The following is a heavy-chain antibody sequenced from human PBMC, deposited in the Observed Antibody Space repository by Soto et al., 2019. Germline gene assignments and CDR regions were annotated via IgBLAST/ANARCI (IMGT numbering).Heavy chain of an antibody. CDR3: ARSDPYTGNFDS. V-gene: IGHV4-39*01. Sequence: SETLSLTCAVSGGSISSSSYFWGWIRQPPGKGLECIGTIYFSGSTYYKPSLKSRVTLSVDTSKNQFSLNLSSVTAADTAVYYCARSDPYTGNFDSWGQGTLVTVSS. J-gene: IGHJ4*02. CDR1: GGSISSSSYF. D-gene: IGHD1-26*01. CDR2: IYFSGST.